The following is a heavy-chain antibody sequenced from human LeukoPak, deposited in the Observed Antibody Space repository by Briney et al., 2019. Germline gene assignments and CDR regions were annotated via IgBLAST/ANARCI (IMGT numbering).Heavy chain of an antibody. CDR2: ISSSGSTI. CDR1: GFTFSSYE. CDR3: ARDATTAVGWVYMDV. D-gene: IGHD6-13*01. V-gene: IGHV3-48*03. J-gene: IGHJ6*03. Sequence: GGSLRLSCAASGFTFSSYEMNWVRQAPGKGLEWVSYISSSGSTIYYANSVKGRFTISRDNAKNSVYLQMNSLTAEDTGLYYCARDATTAVGWVYMDVWGKGTTVTISS.